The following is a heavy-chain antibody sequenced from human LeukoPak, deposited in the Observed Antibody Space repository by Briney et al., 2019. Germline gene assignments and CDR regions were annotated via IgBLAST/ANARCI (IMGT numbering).Heavy chain of an antibody. V-gene: IGHV3-53*01. D-gene: IGHD3-9*01. Sequence: GGSLRLSCAASGFTVSSNYMSWVRQAPGKGLEWVSVIYSGGSTYYADSVKGRFTISRDNSKNTLYLQMNSLRAEDTAVYYCARERAYYDILTGYFGYWGQGTLVTVSS. CDR3: ARERAYYDILTGYFGY. J-gene: IGHJ4*02. CDR1: GFTVSSNY. CDR2: IYSGGST.